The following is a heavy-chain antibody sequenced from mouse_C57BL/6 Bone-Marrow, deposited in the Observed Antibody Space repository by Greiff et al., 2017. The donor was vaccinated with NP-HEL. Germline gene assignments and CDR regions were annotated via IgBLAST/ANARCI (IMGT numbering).Heavy chain of an antibody. CDR1: GYTFTSYW. V-gene: IGHV1-64*01. J-gene: IGHJ2*01. D-gene: IGHD2-2*01. CDR2: IHPNSGST. CDR3: ARKGVVTTPYCFDY. Sequence: QVQLQQPGAELVKPGASVKLSCKASGYTFTSYWMHWVKQRPGQGLEWIGMIHPNSGSTNYNEKFKSKATLTVDKSSSTAYMQLSSLTSEDSAVYYCARKGVVTTPYCFDYWGQGTTLTVSS.